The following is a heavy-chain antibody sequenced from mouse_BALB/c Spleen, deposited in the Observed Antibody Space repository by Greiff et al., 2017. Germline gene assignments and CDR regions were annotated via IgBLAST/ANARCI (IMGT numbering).Heavy chain of an antibody. J-gene: IGHJ4*01. Sequence: VQLQQSAAELARPGASVKMSCKASGYTFTSYTMHWVKQRPGQGLEWIGYINPSSGYTEYNQKFKDKTTLTADKSSSTAYMQLSSLTSEDSAVYYCARATMITTPDYWGQGTSVTVSS. CDR2: INPSSGYT. V-gene: IGHV1-4*02. CDR3: ARATMITTPDY. CDR1: GYTFTSYT. D-gene: IGHD2-4*01.